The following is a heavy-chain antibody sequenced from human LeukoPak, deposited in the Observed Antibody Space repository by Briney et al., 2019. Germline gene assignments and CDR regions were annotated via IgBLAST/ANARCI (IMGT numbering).Heavy chain of an antibody. CDR3: AKDSSSSNYYYGMDV. CDR2: TSHDGSNK. V-gene: IGHV3-30*18. CDR1: GFTFSSYG. Sequence: GGSLRLSCAASGFTFSSYGMHWVRQAPGKGLEWVAATSHDGSNKYYVDSVKGRFTVSRDNSKNTLYLQMNSLRAEDTAVYYCAKDSSSSNYYYGMDVWGQGTTVTVSS. D-gene: IGHD6-6*01. J-gene: IGHJ6*02.